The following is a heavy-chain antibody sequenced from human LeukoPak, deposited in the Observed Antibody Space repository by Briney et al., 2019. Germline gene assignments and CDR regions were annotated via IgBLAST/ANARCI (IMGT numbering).Heavy chain of an antibody. J-gene: IGHJ3*02. V-gene: IGHV3-74*03. D-gene: IGHD2-15*01. CDR2: INSDGSII. CDR1: GFTFSFYW. Sequence: GGSLRLSCAASGFTFSFYWMHWVRQAPGKGLVWVSHINSDGSIILYADSAKGRFTVSRDNAKNTLYLQMNSLRAEDTAVYYCARVDKGYCSGGSCYGVFDIWGQGTMVTVSS. CDR3: ARVDKGYCSGGSCYGVFDI.